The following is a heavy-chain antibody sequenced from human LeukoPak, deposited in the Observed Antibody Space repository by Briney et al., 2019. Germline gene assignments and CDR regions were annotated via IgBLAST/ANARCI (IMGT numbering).Heavy chain of an antibody. D-gene: IGHD6-13*01. V-gene: IGHV4-4*07. CDR2: IYTSGST. J-gene: IGHJ4*02. CDR1: GFTFSNAW. Sequence: GSLRLSCAASGFTFSNAWMSWIRQPAGKGLEWIGRIYTSGSTNYNPSLKSRVTMSVDTSKNQFSLKLSSVTAADTAVYYCARGYSSSWSPFDYWGQGTLVTVSS. CDR3: ARGYSSSWSPFDY.